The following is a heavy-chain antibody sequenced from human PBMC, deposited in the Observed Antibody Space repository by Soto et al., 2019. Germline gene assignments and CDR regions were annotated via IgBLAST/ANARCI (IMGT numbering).Heavy chain of an antibody. CDR2: INPNSGGT. CDR3: AQAVYSSSSTFDY. CDR1: GYTFTGYY. D-gene: IGHD6-6*01. J-gene: IGHJ4*02. V-gene: IGHV1-2*02. Sequence: GASVKVSCKASGYTFTGYYIHWVRQAPGQGLEWMGWINPNSGGTNYAQRFQGRVTMTRDTSISTAYMELSRLRSDDKAVYYCAQAVYSSSSTFDYWGQGTLVTVSS.